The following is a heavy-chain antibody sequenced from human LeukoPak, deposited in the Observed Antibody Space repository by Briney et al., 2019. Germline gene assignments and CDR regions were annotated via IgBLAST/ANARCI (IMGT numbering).Heavy chain of an antibody. CDR1: GFPFSDYH. V-gene: IGHV3-11*01. CDR2: IYFTGDVI. CDR3: ARDDMLVRPSFDM. J-gene: IGHJ3*02. D-gene: IGHD6-13*01. Sequence: GGSLRLSCAASGFPFSDYHMSWVRQAPGKGLEWISYIYFTGDVIYYADSLKGRFTISRDNAKKSRYMRMHSLRAEDTAVYYCARDDMLVRPSFDMWGRGAVVTVS.